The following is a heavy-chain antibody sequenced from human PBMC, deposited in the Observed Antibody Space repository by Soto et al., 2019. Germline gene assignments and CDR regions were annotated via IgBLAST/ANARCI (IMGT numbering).Heavy chain of an antibody. CDR3: AKDLSRWPHYAFDS. Sequence: EVQLLESGGGLLQPGGSLRLSCAACGFTFSNYGMNWFRQAPGKGLEWVSGISNSGDTANYVDSVKGRFNISRDNSKNALYMQMNGLRPEDSAVYYCAKDLSRWPHYAFDSWGQGTLVTVSA. CDR2: ISNSGDTA. D-gene: IGHD4-17*01. V-gene: IGHV3-23*01. J-gene: IGHJ5*01. CDR1: GFTFSNYG.